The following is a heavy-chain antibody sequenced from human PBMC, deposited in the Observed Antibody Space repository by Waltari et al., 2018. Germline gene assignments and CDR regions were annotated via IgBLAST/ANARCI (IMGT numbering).Heavy chain of an antibody. Sequence: QVQLVQSGAEVKKPGSSVDVSCKASGGTFSSYAISWVRQAPRQGLEWMGGIIPIFGTANYAQKFQGRVTITADESTSTAYMELSSLRSEDTAVYYCARGGYYDILTGYYNYFDYWGQGTLVTVSS. V-gene: IGHV1-69*12. CDR2: IIPIFGTA. J-gene: IGHJ4*02. CDR1: GGTFSSYA. CDR3: ARGGYYDILTGYYNYFDY. D-gene: IGHD3-9*01.